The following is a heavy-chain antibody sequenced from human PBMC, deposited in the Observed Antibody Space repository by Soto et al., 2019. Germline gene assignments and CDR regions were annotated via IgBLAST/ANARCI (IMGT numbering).Heavy chain of an antibody. J-gene: IGHJ3*02. D-gene: IGHD3-22*01. CDR1: GGSISSGGYS. Sequence: TWTRSFAFSGGSISSGGYSWSWIRQPPVKVLEWIGYIYHSGSKYYNTSLKSRVTISVDRSKNKFSLKLSSVTAADTAVYYCARGRYYCESSGPRDAFDICGQGTIVT. V-gene: IGHV4-30-2*01. CDR3: ARGRYYCESSGPRDAFDI. CDR2: IYHSGSK.